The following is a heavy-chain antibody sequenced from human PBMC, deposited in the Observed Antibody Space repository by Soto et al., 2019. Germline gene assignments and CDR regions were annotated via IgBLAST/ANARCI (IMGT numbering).Heavy chain of an antibody. J-gene: IGHJ4*02. V-gene: IGHV3-49*03. CDR2: IRSKAYGGTT. Sequence: GGSLRLSCTASGFTFGDYAMSWFRQAPGKGLEWVGFIRSKAYGGTTEYAASVKGRFTISRDDSKSIAYLQMSSLKTEDTAVYYCTRSGPTRSFDYWGQGTLVTVSS. CDR3: TRSGPTRSFDY. D-gene: IGHD3-3*01. CDR1: GFTFGDYA.